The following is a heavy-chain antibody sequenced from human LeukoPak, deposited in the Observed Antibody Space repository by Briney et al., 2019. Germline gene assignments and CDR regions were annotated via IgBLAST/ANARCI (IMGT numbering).Heavy chain of an antibody. D-gene: IGHD6-6*01. J-gene: IGHJ3*02. CDR3: ASLSLCYGCSSSSDSFNI. Sequence: PGGSLRLSCAASGFTFSSYWMHWVRQAPGKGLVWVSRINSDGSGTTYADSVKGRFTISRDNAKNAVYLQMNSLRAEDTAVYYCASLSLCYGCSSSSDSFNIWGQGAMVTVSS. CDR1: GFTFSSYW. V-gene: IGHV3-74*01. CDR2: INSDGSGT.